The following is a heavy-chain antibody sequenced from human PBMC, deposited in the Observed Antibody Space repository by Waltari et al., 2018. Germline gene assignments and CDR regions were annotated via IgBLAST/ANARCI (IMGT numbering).Heavy chain of an antibody. CDR3: ATGVGIQLWLTPHFDY. CDR2: VDPEDGET. J-gene: IGHJ4*02. V-gene: IGHV1-69-2*01. Sequence: EVQLVQSGAEVKKPGATVKISCKASGYTFTDYYMHWVQQAPGKGLEWMGRVDPEDGETIYAEKFQGRVTITADTSTDTAYMELSSLRSEDTAVYYCATGVGIQLWLTPHFDYWGQGTLVTVSS. D-gene: IGHD5-18*01. CDR1: GYTFTDYY.